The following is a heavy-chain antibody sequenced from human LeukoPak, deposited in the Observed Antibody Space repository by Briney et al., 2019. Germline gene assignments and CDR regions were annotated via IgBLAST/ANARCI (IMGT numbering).Heavy chain of an antibody. V-gene: IGHV5-51*01. CDR3: ARPSGPSLYDAFDI. CDR2: MYPGDSDT. J-gene: IGHJ3*02. Sequence: GESLKISCKGSGYSFTSYWIGWVRQMPGKGLEWMGIMYPGDSDTRYRPSFQGQVTIPADKSISTAYLQWSSLKASDTAMYYCARPSGPSLYDAFDIWGQGTMVTVSS. D-gene: IGHD2-15*01. CDR1: GYSFTSYW.